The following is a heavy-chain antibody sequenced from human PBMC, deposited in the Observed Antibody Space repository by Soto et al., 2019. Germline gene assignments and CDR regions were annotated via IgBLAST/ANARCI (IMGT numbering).Heavy chain of an antibody. J-gene: IGHJ6*02. CDR1: GFTFTNYA. CDR2: LLRSGSTT. D-gene: IGHD4-17*01. Sequence: GGSLRLSCAASGFTFTNYAMTWARQAPGKGLEWVSSLLRSGSTTYYADSVKGRFTISSDISARNSLFLHMDSLRPNDTAVYFCARGSGYVDGDNGLDVWGQGTTVTVSS. V-gene: IGHV3-23*01. CDR3: ARGSGYVDGDNGLDV.